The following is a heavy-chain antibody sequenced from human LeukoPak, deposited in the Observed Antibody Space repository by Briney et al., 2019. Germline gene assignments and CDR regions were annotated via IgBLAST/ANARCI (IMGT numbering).Heavy chain of an antibody. D-gene: IGHD1-26*01. CDR2: IYSSGST. Sequence: PSETLSLTCTVSGASISGSGYYWGWIRQPPGKGLEWIGSIYSSGSTYYNASLQSRVTISIETSKNQISLRLNSVTAADTAMYFCAKSGGYGLIDYWGQGTLVTVSS. J-gene: IGHJ4*02. CDR3: AKSGGYGLIDY. CDR1: GASISGSGYY. V-gene: IGHV4-39*01.